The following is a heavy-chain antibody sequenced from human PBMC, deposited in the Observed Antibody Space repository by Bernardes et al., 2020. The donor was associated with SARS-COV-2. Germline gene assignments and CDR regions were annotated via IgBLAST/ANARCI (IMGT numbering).Heavy chain of an antibody. J-gene: IGHJ6*02. CDR1: GFTFNNFG. D-gene: IGHD5-18*01. CDR2: ISYDGSKK. CDR3: AKVQAILWIRPYQSSMDV. V-gene: IGHV3-30*18. Sequence: GGSLRLSCEASGFTFNNFGIHWVRQAPGKGLEWVAVISYDGSKKYYADSVEGRFTISKDNSKNTVYLEMNSLRPEDTAVYYCAKVQAILWIRPYQSSMDVWGQGTTVAVSS.